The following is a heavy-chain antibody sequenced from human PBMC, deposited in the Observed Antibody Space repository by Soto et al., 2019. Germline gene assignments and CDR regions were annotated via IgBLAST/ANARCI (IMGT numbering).Heavy chain of an antibody. CDR1: GYTFAGYV. V-gene: IGHV1-18*04. D-gene: IGHD3-3*01. CDR3: ARDLRFLKWLFDRTGAFDI. Sequence: GASVKVSCKASGYTFAGYVISWVRQAPGQGLEWMGWISPYNGATNYAQKFQGRVTMTTDTSTSTAYMELRSLRSDDTAVYYCARDLRFLKWLFDRTGAFDIWGQGTMVTVSS. CDR2: ISPYNGAT. J-gene: IGHJ3*02.